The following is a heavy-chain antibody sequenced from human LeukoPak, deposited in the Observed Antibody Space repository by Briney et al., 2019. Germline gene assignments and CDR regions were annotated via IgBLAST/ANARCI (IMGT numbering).Heavy chain of an antibody. CDR1: GGSFSGYY. D-gene: IGHD6-13*01. CDR3: ARGPGTWYYY. CDR2: INHSGST. V-gene: IGHV4-34*01. J-gene: IGHJ4*02. Sequence: SETLSLTCAVYGGSFSGYYWSWIRQPPGKGLEWIGEINHSGSTNYNPSLKSRVTISIDTSKNQFSLKLSSVTAADMALYYCARGPGTWYYYWGQGTLVTVSS.